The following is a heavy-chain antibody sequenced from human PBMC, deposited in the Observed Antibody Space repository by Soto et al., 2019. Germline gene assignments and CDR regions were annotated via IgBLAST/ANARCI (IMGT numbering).Heavy chain of an antibody. CDR1: GYDFSTHW. Sequence: GASLKISCKASGYDFSTHWNGWVRHMPGKGLQWMAIISPSDSDTKYRPSCQGHVTISVDNSISTAYLQWSGLQAADSAKDYCARLFTDAWFCDYFDYWGPGTRVTVSS. J-gene: IGHJ4*02. D-gene: IGHD3-10*01. CDR2: ISPSDSDT. V-gene: IGHV5-51*01. CDR3: ARLFTDAWFCDYFDY.